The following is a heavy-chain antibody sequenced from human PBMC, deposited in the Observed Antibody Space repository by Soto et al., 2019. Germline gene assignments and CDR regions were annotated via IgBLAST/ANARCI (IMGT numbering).Heavy chain of an antibody. CDR3: GHWGYSTGWSDH. Sequence: SETLSLTCSVSGGYVSGGGYYWSWIRQLPGKGLEWIGYIYHTGSTFYNPSLKSRVTILLDTSKSQFSLKLTSVTAADTATYYCGHWGYSTGWSDHWGQGSPVTVSS. V-gene: IGHV4-31*03. J-gene: IGHJ5*02. CDR1: GGYVSGGGYY. D-gene: IGHD6-19*01. CDR2: IYHTGST.